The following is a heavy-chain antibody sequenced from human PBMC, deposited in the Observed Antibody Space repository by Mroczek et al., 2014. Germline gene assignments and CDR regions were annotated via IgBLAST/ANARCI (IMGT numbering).Heavy chain of an antibody. CDR2: IYYSGST. D-gene: IGHD2-2*01. CDR1: GGSISSSSYY. CDR3: ARDIVVVPAAIGFDY. J-gene: IGHJ4*02. V-gene: IGHV4-39*02. Sequence: QVQLQQWGPGLVKPSETLSLTCTVSGGSISSSSYYWGWIRQPPGKGLEWIGSIYYSGSTYYNPSLKSRVTISVDTSKNQFSLKLSSVTAADTAVYYCARDIVVVPAAIGFDYWGQGTLVTVSS.